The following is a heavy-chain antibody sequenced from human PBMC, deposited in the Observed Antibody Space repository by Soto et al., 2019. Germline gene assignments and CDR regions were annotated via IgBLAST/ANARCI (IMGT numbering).Heavy chain of an antibody. CDR3: ARAYGGNPALFDP. J-gene: IGHJ5*02. Sequence: PGGSLRLSCAASGFTFSNYAVTWVRQAPGKGLEWVSTISGSGGSTYYADSVKGRFTISRDNSKNTLYLQMNSLRAEDTAVYYCARAYGGNPALFDPWGQGTLVTVSS. CDR2: ISGSGGST. CDR1: GFTFSNYA. D-gene: IGHD4-17*01. V-gene: IGHV3-23*01.